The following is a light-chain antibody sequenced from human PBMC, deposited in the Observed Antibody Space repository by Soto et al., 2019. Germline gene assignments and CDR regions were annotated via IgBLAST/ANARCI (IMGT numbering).Light chain of an antibody. J-gene: IGKJ1*01. CDR2: DAS. CDR3: QQYNSWWT. CDR1: QSISIW. V-gene: IGKV1-5*01. Sequence: DIEMTQSPSTLSASVGDRVTISCRASQSISIWLAWYQQKPGKAPKVLIWDASSLQRGVPSRFSGSESGAEQSGTEFTLTISSLQPDDFATYYCQQYNSWWTCGQGTKVDIK.